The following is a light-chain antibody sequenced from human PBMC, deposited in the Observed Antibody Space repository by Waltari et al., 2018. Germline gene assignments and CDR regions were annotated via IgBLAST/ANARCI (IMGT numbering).Light chain of an antibody. CDR3: QERSNWPSWT. CDR2: DTS. J-gene: IGKJ1*01. V-gene: IGKV3-11*01. CDR1: QSVSRY. Sequence: EIVLTQSPATLSLSPGERATLSCRASQSVSRYLAWYQQKSGQAPRLLIYDTSNRATGIPASFSVSGSGTDFILTINSVEAEDFAVYYCQERSNWPSWTFGQGTKVEIK.